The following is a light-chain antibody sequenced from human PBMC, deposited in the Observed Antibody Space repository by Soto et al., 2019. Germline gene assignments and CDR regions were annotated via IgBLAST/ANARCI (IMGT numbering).Light chain of an antibody. CDR2: GAS. CDR1: LRISKY. Sequence: DIKLTQSPSSLPAAVGDRVTITCRASLRISKYLNWYQQKPGKAPKLLIYGASTLQSVVPSRFSGSGSGTDFTLTITNLHPEDSATYFCQQSHSTPLTFGGGTKLEI. V-gene: IGKV1-39*01. J-gene: IGKJ4*01. CDR3: QQSHSTPLT.